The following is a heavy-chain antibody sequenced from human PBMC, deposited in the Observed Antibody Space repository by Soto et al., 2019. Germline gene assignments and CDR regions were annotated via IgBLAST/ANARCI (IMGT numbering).Heavy chain of an antibody. V-gene: IGHV3-7*01. J-gene: IGHJ4*02. CDR2: IKPDGSLK. CDR3: AQDSFSDPTY. CDR1: GFTLTNYW. Sequence: GGSLRLSCAVSGFTLTNYWMAWVRQAPGQGLEWVANIKPDGSLKSYVASVKGRFTISRDSANNSLYLQMNSLRAEDTAVYYCAQDSFSDPTYWGRGTLVTVSS. D-gene: IGHD2-21*02.